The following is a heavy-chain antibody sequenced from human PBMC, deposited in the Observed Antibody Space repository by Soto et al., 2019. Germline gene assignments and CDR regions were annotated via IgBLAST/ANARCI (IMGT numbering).Heavy chain of an antibody. J-gene: IGHJ4*02. V-gene: IGHV1-69*01. Sequence: QVQLVQSGAEVKKPGSSVKVSCKASGGTFNNYAISWLRQAPGQGLQWMGGIIPVFGTSNYVQHFQGRVTITADESTSTAYMELNSLRFEDTAMYYCARAGVTVTGWDSWGQGTLVTVSS. CDR2: IIPVFGTS. CDR3: ARAGVTVTGWDS. D-gene: IGHD1-20*01. CDR1: GGTFNNYA.